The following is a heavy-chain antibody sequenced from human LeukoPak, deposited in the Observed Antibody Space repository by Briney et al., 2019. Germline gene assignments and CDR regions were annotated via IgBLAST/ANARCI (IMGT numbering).Heavy chain of an antibody. CDR2: IYYSGST. Sequence: SETLSRTCTVSGGSISSYYWSWIRQPPGKGLEWIGYIYYSGSTNYNPSLKSRVTISVDTSKNQFSLKLSSVTAADTAVYYCARGAWELDAFDIWGQGTMVTVSS. J-gene: IGHJ3*02. D-gene: IGHD1-26*01. CDR1: GGSISSYY. V-gene: IGHV4-59*01. CDR3: ARGAWELDAFDI.